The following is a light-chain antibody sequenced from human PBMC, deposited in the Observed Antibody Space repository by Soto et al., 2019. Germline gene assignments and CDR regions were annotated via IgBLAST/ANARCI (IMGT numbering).Light chain of an antibody. CDR1: SRDVGGSKY. J-gene: IGLJ1*01. V-gene: IGLV2-8*01. CDR3: FSYADTNNFV. CDR2: EVN. Sequence: SALTQPPSASGSPGQSVSISCSGGSRDVGGSKYVSWYQVKPGKAPKLIIYEVNRRPEGAPYRFSGSKSGNTASLTVSGLQAEDEGDYYCFSYADTNNFVFGSGTKVTVL.